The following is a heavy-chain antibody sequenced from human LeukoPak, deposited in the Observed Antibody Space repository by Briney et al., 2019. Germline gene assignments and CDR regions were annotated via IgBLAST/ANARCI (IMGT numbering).Heavy chain of an antibody. Sequence: PGGSLRLSCAVSGFTFSSYAMSWVRQAPGKGLEWVAVISYDGSNKYYADSVKGRFTTSRDNSKNTLYLQMNSLRAEDTAVYYCASGYDSSGNDYWGQGTLVTVSS. D-gene: IGHD3-22*01. V-gene: IGHV3-30*03. CDR1: GFTFSSYA. J-gene: IGHJ4*02. CDR2: ISYDGSNK. CDR3: ASGYDSSGNDY.